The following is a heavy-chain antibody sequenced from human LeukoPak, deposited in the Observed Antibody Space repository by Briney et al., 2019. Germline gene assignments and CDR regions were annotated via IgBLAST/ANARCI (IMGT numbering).Heavy chain of an antibody. CDR2: ISSSSYI. D-gene: IGHD2-21*01. Sequence: GGSLRLSCAASGFTFSSYSMNWVRQAPGKGLEWVSSISSSSYIYYADSVKGRFTISRDNAKNSLYLQMNILRAEDTAVCYCAREGAYCGGDCYFDYWGQGTLVTVSS. CDR1: GFTFSSYS. V-gene: IGHV3-21*01. J-gene: IGHJ4*02. CDR3: AREGAYCGGDCYFDY.